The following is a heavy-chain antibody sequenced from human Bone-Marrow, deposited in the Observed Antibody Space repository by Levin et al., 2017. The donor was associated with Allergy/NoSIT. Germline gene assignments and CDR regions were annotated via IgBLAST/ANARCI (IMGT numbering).Heavy chain of an antibody. CDR3: ARSRSLYYYGMDV. V-gene: IGHV3-53*01. Sequence: SCAASGFTVSSNYMSWVRQAPGKGLEWVSVIYSGGSTYYADSVKGRFTISRDNSKNTLYLQMNSLRAEDTAVYYCARSRSLYYYGMDVWGQGTTVTVSS. CDR1: GFTVSSNY. CDR2: IYSGGST. J-gene: IGHJ6*02.